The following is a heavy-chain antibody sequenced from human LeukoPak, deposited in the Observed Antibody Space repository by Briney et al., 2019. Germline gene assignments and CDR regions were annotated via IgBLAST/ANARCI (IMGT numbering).Heavy chain of an antibody. CDR1: GGSLSSGNYY. D-gene: IGHD6-6*01. Sequence: SETLSLTCSVSGGSLSSGNYYWGWIRRPAGKGLEWIGRIYTSGSTNYNPSLKRRLTMSVDTSKNQFSLKLSSVTAADTAVYYCAMSIVMDADDAFDIWGQGTLVTVSS. J-gene: IGHJ3*02. V-gene: IGHV4-61*02. CDR3: AMSIVMDADDAFDI. CDR2: IYTSGST.